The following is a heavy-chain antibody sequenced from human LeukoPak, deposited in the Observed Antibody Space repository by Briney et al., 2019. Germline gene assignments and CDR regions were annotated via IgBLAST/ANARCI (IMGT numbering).Heavy chain of an antibody. Sequence: GASVKVSCKASGYIFTGYYLFWVRQAPGQGLGWMGWINPNGGATRYAQKFQGRVTLTRDTSIRTTYMELSSLTSDDTAVYYCARDERYSDADHHYPDLGYWGQGTLVTVSS. V-gene: IGHV1-2*02. CDR2: INPNGGAT. D-gene: IGHD3-16*01. J-gene: IGHJ4*02. CDR3: ARDERYSDADHHYPDLGY. CDR1: GYIFTGYY.